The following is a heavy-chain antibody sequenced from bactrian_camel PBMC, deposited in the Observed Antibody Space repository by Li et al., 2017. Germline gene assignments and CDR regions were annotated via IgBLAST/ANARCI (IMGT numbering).Heavy chain of an antibody. D-gene: IGHD6*01. CDR2: ITPGGGST. V-gene: IGHV3S31*01. Sequence: DVQLVESGGGSVQAGGSLKLSCAASGYTISGYCMAWFRQAPGKEREGVAVITPGGGSTYYADSVKGRFTISQDKAKNMVYLQMDNLKPEDTALYYCAADCVVAGILGQGTQVTVS. CDR1: GYTISGYC. J-gene: IGHJ4*01.